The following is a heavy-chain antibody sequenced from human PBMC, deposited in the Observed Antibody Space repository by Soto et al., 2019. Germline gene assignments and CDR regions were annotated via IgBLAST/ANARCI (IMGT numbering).Heavy chain of an antibody. D-gene: IGHD4-17*01. CDR3: ASSPVPTVAPVAGYNWFDP. CDR1: GFTFSSYW. CDR2: INSDGSST. Sequence: GGSLRLSCAASGFTFSSYWMHWVRQAPGKGLVWVSRINSDGSSTSYADSVKGRFTISRDNAKNTLYLQMNSLRAEDTAVYYCASSPVPTVAPVAGYNWFDPWGQGTLVTVSS. J-gene: IGHJ5*02. V-gene: IGHV3-74*01.